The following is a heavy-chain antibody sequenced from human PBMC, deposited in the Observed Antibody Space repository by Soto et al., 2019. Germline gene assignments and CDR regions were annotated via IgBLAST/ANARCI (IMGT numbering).Heavy chain of an antibody. CDR2: IYSGGST. CDR1: GFTVSSNY. Sequence: GGSLRLSCAASGFTVSSNYMSWVRQAPGKGLEWVSVIYSGGSTYYADSVKGRFTISRDNSKNTLYLQMNSLRAEDTAVYYCARAVYSSSANWFDPWGQGTPVTVSS. J-gene: IGHJ5*02. CDR3: ARAVYSSSANWFDP. V-gene: IGHV3-53*01. D-gene: IGHD6-6*01.